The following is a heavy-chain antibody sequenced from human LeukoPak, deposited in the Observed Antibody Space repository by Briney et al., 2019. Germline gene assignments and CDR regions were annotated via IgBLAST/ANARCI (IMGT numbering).Heavy chain of an antibody. V-gene: IGHV3-30*02. CDR2: IRYDGTTT. CDR3: ARDSSGWYRLDY. J-gene: IGHJ4*02. CDR1: GFTFSSSG. D-gene: IGHD6-19*01. Sequence: PGGSLRLSCAASGFTFSSSGMLWVRQAPGKGLEWVAFIRYDGTTTYYADSVKGRFTISRDNAKNSLYLQMNSLRAEDTAVYYCARDSSGWYRLDYWGQGTLVTVPS.